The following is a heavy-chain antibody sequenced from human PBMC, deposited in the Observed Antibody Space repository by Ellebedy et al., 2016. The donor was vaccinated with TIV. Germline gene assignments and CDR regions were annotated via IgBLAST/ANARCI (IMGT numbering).Heavy chain of an antibody. CDR1: GFTFSSYS. V-gene: IGHV3-21*01. D-gene: IGHD2-15*01. J-gene: IGHJ5*02. CDR2: ISSSSSYI. CDR3: ARGVVVVAATHGGNWFDP. Sequence: GESLKISCAASGFTFSSYSMNWVRQAPGKGLEWVSSISSSSSYIYYADSVKGRFTISRDNAKNSLYLQMNSLRAEDTAVYYCARGVVVVAATHGGNWFDPWGQGNLVTVSS.